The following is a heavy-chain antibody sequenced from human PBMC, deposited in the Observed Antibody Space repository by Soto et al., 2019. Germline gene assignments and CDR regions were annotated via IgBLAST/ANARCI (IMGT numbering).Heavy chain of an antibody. D-gene: IGHD3-22*01. CDR1: SYTVTISG. CDR3: ARDLPPYYYYDSSGYLYYGMDV. J-gene: IGHJ6*02. V-gene: IGHV1-18*01. Sequence: ASVKVSSKASSYTVTISGVNWLRQAPGQGLEWMGWISAYNGNTNYAQRLRGRVTMTTDTSTSTAYMELRSLRSDDTAVYYCARDLPPYYYYDSSGYLYYGMDVWGQGTTVTVSS. CDR2: ISAYNGNT.